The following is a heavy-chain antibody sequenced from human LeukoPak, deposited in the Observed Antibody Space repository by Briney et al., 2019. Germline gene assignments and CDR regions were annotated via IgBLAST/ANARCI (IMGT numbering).Heavy chain of an antibody. CDR1: GFTFSSYA. CDR3: AKGSYYDSSGSFYFDY. V-gene: IGHV3-23*01. CDR2: ISGSGDNT. J-gene: IGHJ4*02. D-gene: IGHD3-22*01. Sequence: GGSLRLSCAASGFTFSSYAMSWVRQAPGKRLEWVSGISGSGDNTYYADSVKGRFTISRDNSKNTLYVQVNSLGTEDTAAYYCAKGSYYDSSGSFYFDYWGQGTLVTVSS.